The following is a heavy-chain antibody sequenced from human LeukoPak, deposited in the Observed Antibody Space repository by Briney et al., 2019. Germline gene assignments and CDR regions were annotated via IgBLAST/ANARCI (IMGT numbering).Heavy chain of an antibody. CDR2: IDYSGST. Sequence: SETLSLTCTVSGCSISSGGYYWSWIRQHPGQGLEWIGYIDYSGSTYYNPSLKSRVTISVDTSKNQFSLKLSSVTAADTAVYYCARDGNYYDSSGIRYDAFDIWGQGTMVTVSS. J-gene: IGHJ3*02. D-gene: IGHD3-22*01. CDR1: GCSISSGGYY. CDR3: ARDGNYYDSSGIRYDAFDI. V-gene: IGHV4-31*03.